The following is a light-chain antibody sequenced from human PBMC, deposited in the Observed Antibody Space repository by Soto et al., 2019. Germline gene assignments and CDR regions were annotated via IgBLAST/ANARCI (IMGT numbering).Light chain of an antibody. Sequence: EIVFTQSPGTLSLSPGERATLSCRASQSVSSSSLAWYQQRRGQAPRLLIHDASSRATGIPGRFSGSGSGTDFTLTISRLEPEDFAVYYCQQYGGSPRTFGQGTKVDIK. CDR3: QQYGGSPRT. CDR2: DAS. J-gene: IGKJ1*01. V-gene: IGKV3-20*01. CDR1: QSVSSSS.